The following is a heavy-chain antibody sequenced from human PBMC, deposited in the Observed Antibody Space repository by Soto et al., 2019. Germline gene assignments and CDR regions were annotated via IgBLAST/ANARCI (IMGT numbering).Heavy chain of an antibody. D-gene: IGHD2-21*02. Sequence: PSETLSLTCIVSGVSVTSYTWSWVRQPANKGLEWIWRGFSSVSATYNPSLKSRVSISMDTAENRISLKLDSVTAADAGVYFCARDGMTTGDTWGPGTLVTVGS. J-gene: IGHJ4*02. CDR1: GVSVTSYT. CDR2: GFSSVSA. CDR3: ARDGMTTGDT. V-gene: IGHV4-4*07.